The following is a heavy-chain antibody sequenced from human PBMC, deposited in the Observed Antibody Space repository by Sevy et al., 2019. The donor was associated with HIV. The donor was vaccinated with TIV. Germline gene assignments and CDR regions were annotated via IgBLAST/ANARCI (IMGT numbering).Heavy chain of an antibody. Sequence: GGSLRLSGAASGFPFSDAWMNWVRQAPGKGLEGVGLIKNENEGGKTDYAAPVKGRFPISRDDSTNTLFLKMRSPKTKAMAIYDSTMDLGSGATPVRAFDLWGQGTLVTVSS. J-gene: IGHJ3*01. CDR2: IKNENEGGKT. CDR3: TMDLGSGATPVRAFDL. CDR1: GFPFSDAW. D-gene: IGHD1-26*01. V-gene: IGHV3-15*07.